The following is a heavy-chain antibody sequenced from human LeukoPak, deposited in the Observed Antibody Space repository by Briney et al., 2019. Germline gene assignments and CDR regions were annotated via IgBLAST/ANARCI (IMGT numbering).Heavy chain of an antibody. CDR3: ARVDKRTLDY. Sequence: GALRLSCAASGFTFSSYSMNWVRQAPGKGLEWVSYISSSSSTIYYADSVKGRFTISRDNTKNSLYLQMNSLRAEATAVYYCARVDKRTLDYWGRGTLVTVSS. CDR1: GFTFSSYS. V-gene: IGHV3-48*01. D-gene: IGHD3-22*01. J-gene: IGHJ4*02. CDR2: ISSSSSTI.